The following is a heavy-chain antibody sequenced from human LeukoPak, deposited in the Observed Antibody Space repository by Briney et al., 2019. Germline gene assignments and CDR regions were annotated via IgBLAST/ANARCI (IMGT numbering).Heavy chain of an antibody. D-gene: IGHD5-18*01. CDR3: AREYSYGYFDY. CDR2: LYYNGRT. J-gene: IGHJ4*02. CDR1: GGSISTYY. V-gene: IGHV4-59*01. Sequence: SETLSLTCTVSGGSISTYYWSWIRQPPGKGLEWIGYLYYNGRTNYNPSLKGRVTLSLDTSKNQFSLKLSSVTAADTAVYYCAREYSYGYFDYWGQGTLVTVSS.